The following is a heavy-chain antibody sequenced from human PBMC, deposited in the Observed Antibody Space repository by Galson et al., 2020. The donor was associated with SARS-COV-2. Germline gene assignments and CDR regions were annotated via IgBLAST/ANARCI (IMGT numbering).Heavy chain of an antibody. J-gene: IGHJ2*01. V-gene: IGHV3-21*01. Sequence: GGSLRLSCAASGFTFRYHNMIRVRQPPGKGMHWVSSIAGSGTYMYYADSMKGRFTISRDNVKNSLYLQLNSLRDEDTAVYYCARDKGSGFQMHWYFDLWGRGTLVSVSS. CDR1: GFTFRYHN. CDR3: ARDKGSGFQMHWYFDL. CDR2: IAGSGTYM. D-gene: IGHD3-22*01.